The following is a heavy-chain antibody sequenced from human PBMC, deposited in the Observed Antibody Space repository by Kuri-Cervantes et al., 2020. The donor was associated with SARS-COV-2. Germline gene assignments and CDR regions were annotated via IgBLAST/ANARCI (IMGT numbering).Heavy chain of an antibody. D-gene: IGHD3-10*01. CDR2: VIPTFGTV. V-gene: IGHV1-69*13. Sequence: SVKVSCKASGGTFNNQCISWVRQAPGQGLEWGGGVIPTFGTVKYAQKLQGRLTVTADDSTSIAYMELSSLSSEDTTVYYCGRGRLRGVPNYYYYYMEVWGKGTTVTVSS. CDR3: GRGRLRGVPNYYYYYMEV. J-gene: IGHJ6*03. CDR1: GGTFNNQC.